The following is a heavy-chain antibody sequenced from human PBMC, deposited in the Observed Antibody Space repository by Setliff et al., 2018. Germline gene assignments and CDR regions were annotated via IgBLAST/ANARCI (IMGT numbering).Heavy chain of an antibody. CDR1: GLTFTTFS. CDR3: ATRTPVTFSGVVTTV. D-gene: IGHD3-3*01. J-gene: IGHJ4*02. CDR2: ITNYNGKT. V-gene: IGHV1-18*01. Sequence: ASVKVSCKASGLTFTTFSISWVRQAPGQGLEWMGWITNYNGKTDYAQRFQDRVILTTDTSTNTAYMELRNLRPDDKAIYYCATRTPVTFSGVVTTVWGQGSLVTVSS.